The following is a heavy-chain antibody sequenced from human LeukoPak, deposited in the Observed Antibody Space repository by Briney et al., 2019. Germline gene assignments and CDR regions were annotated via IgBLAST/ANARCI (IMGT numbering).Heavy chain of an antibody. D-gene: IGHD7-27*01. J-gene: IGHJ3*02. Sequence: SQTLSLTCAISGDSVSRKSAVWNWIRQSPLRGLEWLGRTYYTSKWNNDYAVFLKSRIIINPDISKNQFSLQLTSVTPEDTAVYYCARIASPWGSPAAFDMWVKGQWSPSLQ. CDR2: TYYTSKWNN. V-gene: IGHV6-1*01. CDR3: ARIASPWGSPAAFDM. CDR1: GDSVSRKSAV.